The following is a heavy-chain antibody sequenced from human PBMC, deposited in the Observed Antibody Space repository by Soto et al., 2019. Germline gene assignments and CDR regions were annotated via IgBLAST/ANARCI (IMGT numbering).Heavy chain of an antibody. CDR2: IYNSGST. D-gene: IGHD5-18*01. V-gene: IGHV4-30-4*01. CDR1: GGSVSSGGYF. J-gene: IGHJ4*02. CDR3: ARGPDVDKANY. Sequence: QVQLQESGPGLVEPSQTLSLTCAVSGGSVSSGGYFWSWIRQPPGKGLEWIGHIYNSGSTYSNPSLWGRVTMPVDTSKNQFSLKLNSVTAADTAVYYCARGPDVDKANYWGQGTLVTVSS.